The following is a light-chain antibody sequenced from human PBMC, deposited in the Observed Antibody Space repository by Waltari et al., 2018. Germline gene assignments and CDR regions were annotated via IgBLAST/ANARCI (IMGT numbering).Light chain of an antibody. CDR1: QNIHGN. CDR2: GAS. J-gene: IGKJ4*01. CDR3: QQYNKWPPLT. V-gene: IGKV3-15*01. Sequence: EVLMTQSPATLSVSPGERVTLSCRASQNIHGNLAWYQQKPGQAPRLLIYGASTRATAIPARFRGSGSGTEFTLTISSLQSEDFAIYYCQQYNKWPPLTFGGGTKVEIK.